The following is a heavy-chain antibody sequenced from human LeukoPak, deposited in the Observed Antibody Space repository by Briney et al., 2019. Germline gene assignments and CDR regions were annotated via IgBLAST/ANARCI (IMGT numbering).Heavy chain of an antibody. V-gene: IGHV3-9*01. CDR1: GFKFDDYA. CDR2: ISWNSGSI. CDR3: AKTGSSWHDYFDY. D-gene: IGHD6-13*01. J-gene: IGHJ4*02. Sequence: PGGSLRLSCAASGFKFDDYAMHWVRQAPGKGLEWVSGISWNSGSIGYADSVKGRFTISRDNAKNSLYLQMNSLRAEDTALYYCAKTGSSWHDYFDYWGQGALVTVSS.